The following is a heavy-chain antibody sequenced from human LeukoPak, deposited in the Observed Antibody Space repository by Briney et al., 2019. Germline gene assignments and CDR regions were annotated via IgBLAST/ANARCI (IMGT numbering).Heavy chain of an antibody. CDR1: GYPFTSYD. D-gene: IGHD3-9*01. J-gene: IGHJ3*02. CDR2: MNPNSGNT. V-gene: IGHV1-8*01. Sequence: ASVKVSFKASGYPFTSYDINWVRPATGQGLEWMGWMNPNSGNTGYAQKFQGRVTMTRNTSISTAYMELSSLRSEDTAVYYCARSLTSRLGAFDIWGQGTMVTVSS. CDR3: ARSLTSRLGAFDI.